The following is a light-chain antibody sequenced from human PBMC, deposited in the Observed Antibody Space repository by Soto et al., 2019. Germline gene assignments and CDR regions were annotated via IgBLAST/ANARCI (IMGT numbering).Light chain of an antibody. CDR3: QQYYSTPIT. CDR2: WAS. CDR1: QSVLSSSNNKNS. Sequence: DIVMTQSPDSLAVSLGERATINSKSTQSVLSSSNNKNSLAWYQQKPGKPLKLLIYWASTRESGVPDRFSGSGSGTDFTLTISSLQAEDVSVYYCQQYYSTPITFGQGTRLEIK. J-gene: IGKJ5*01. V-gene: IGKV4-1*01.